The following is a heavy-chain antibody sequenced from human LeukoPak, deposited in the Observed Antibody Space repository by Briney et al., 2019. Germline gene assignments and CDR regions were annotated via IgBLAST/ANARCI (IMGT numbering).Heavy chain of an antibody. CDR2: ISSSSSTI. V-gene: IGHV3-48*01. Sequence: GGSLRLSCAASGFTFSSYSMNWVRQAPGKGLEWVSFISSSSSTIYYADSVKGRFTISRDNSKNTLYLQMNSLRAEDTAVYYCAREEYGNRQYGMDVWGQGTTVTVSS. D-gene: IGHD4-11*01. CDR1: GFTFSSYS. J-gene: IGHJ6*02. CDR3: AREEYGNRQYGMDV.